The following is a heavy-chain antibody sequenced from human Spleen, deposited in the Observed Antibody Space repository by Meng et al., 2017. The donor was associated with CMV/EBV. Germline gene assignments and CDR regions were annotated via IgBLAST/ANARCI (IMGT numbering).Heavy chain of an antibody. D-gene: IGHD2-21*01. CDR1: GDSISSNNSF. CDR3: ASSVVVIAYDAFDI. Sequence: SETLSLTCTVSGDSISSNNSFWGWIRQPPGKGLEWIGNIYYTGYTYYNPSLKSRVTISVDTSKNQFSLKLSSVTAADTAVYYCASSVVVIAYDAFDIWGQGTMVTVSS. V-gene: IGHV4-39*07. CDR2: IYYTGYT. J-gene: IGHJ3*02.